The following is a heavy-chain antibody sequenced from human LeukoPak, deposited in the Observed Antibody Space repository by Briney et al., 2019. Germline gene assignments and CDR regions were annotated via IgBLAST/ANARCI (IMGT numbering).Heavy chain of an antibody. CDR2: INSDGSST. CDR3: ARGRPIWFGELGTNWFDP. Sequence: GGSLRLSCAASGFTFSSYWLHWVRQAPGKGLVWVSRINSDGSSTSYADSVKGRFTISRDNAKNSLYLQMNSLRAEDTAVYYCARGRPIWFGELGTNWFDPWGQGTLVTVSS. CDR1: GFTFSSYW. V-gene: IGHV3-74*01. D-gene: IGHD3-10*01. J-gene: IGHJ5*02.